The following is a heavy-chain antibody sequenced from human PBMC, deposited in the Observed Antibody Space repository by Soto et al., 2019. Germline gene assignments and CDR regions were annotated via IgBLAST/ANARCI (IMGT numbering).Heavy chain of an antibody. D-gene: IGHD4-4*01. V-gene: IGHV1-3*01. Sequence: GASVKVSCKASGYTFTSYAMHWVRQAPGQRLEWMGWINAGNGNTKYSQKFQGRVTITRDTSASTAYMELSSLRSEDTAVYYCARGRTTVTTYWFDPWGQGTLVTVSS. CDR2: INAGNGNT. CDR3: ARGRTTVTTYWFDP. CDR1: GYTFTSYA. J-gene: IGHJ5*02.